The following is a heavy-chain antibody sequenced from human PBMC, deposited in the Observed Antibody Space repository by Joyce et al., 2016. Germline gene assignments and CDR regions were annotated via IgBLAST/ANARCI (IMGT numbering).Heavy chain of an antibody. CDR1: GFSFNYYI. V-gene: IGHV3-48*02. CDR3: TRRNEGNFFLDY. D-gene: IGHD1-7*01. J-gene: IGHJ4*02. CDR2: ITSTGSTR. Sequence: EVQLVESGGGLVKPGGYLRLSCAASGFSFNYYIMNWVRQAPGKGLECIIYITSTGSTRFYTDSVKYRFTISRDNAKNSLYLQMNSLRDEDTAVYYCTRRNEGNFFLDYWGQGTLVTVSS.